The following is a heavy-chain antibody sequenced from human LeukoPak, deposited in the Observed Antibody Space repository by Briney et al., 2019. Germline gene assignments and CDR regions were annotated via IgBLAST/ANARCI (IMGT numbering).Heavy chain of an antibody. CDR3: ARGPADTAMVGDYFDY. V-gene: IGHV1-69*13. J-gene: IGHJ4*02. CDR2: IIPIFGTA. CDR1: GGTFSSYA. D-gene: IGHD5-18*01. Sequence: SVKVSCKASGGTFSSYAINWVRQAPGQGLEWMGGIIPIFGTANSAQKFQGRVTITADESTRTVYMDLSSLKSEDTAMYYCARGPADTAMVGDYFDYWGQGTLVTVSS.